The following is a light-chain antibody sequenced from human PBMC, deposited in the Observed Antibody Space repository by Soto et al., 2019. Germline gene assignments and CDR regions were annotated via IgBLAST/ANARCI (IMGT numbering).Light chain of an antibody. Sequence: LTQPPSASGSPGQSVTISCPGTSSDVGAYNYVSWYQQLPGKAPKLIIYEVSKRPSGVPDRFSGSKSGNTASLTVSGLQAEDEADYYCTSYAGTYSFFYVFGTGTKVTVL. CDR3: TSYAGTYSFFYV. CDR2: EVS. V-gene: IGLV2-8*01. J-gene: IGLJ1*01. CDR1: SSDVGAYNY.